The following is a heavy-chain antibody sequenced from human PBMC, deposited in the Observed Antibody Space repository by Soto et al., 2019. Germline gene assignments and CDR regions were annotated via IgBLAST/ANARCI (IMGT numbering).Heavy chain of an antibody. CDR2: ISSNGGST. J-gene: IGHJ4*02. Sequence: GGSLRLSCAASGFTFSSYAMHWVRQAPGKGLEYVSAISSNGGSTYYANSVKGRFTISRDNSKNTLYLQMGSLRAEDMAVYYCARGADGGSGYDYWTFDYWGQGTLVTVSS. CDR1: GFTFSSYA. V-gene: IGHV3-64*01. D-gene: IGHD5-12*01. CDR3: ARGADGGSGYDYWTFDY.